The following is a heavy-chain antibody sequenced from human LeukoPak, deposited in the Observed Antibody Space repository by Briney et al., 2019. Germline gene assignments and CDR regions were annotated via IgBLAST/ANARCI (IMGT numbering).Heavy chain of an antibody. Sequence: GGSLRLSCAASGFTFNSYGMSWVRQAPGKGLEWVSVIYSGGSTYYADSVKGRFTISRDNSKNTLYLQMNSLRAEDTAVYYCARAGTYYDFWSAQGAFDIWGQGTMVTVSS. V-gene: IGHV3-53*01. D-gene: IGHD3-3*01. J-gene: IGHJ3*02. CDR2: IYSGGST. CDR1: GFTFNSYG. CDR3: ARAGTYYDFWSAQGAFDI.